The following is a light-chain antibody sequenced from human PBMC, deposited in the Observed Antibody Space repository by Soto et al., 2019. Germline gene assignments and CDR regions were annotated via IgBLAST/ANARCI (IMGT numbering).Light chain of an antibody. CDR3: QQYGSSPWT. CDR2: GAS. Sequence: ENVLTQSPGTLSLSPGERATLSCRASQGVGNNYLAWYQQKPGQAPRLLIYGASSRATGTPDTFSGSGSGTDFTLTINRLEPEDFAVYYCQQYGSSPWTFGQGTKVEIK. V-gene: IGKV3-20*01. CDR1: QGVGNNY. J-gene: IGKJ1*01.